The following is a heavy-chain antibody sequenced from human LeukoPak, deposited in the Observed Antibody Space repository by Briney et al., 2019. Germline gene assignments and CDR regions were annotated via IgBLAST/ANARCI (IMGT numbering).Heavy chain of an antibody. V-gene: IGHV4-59*01. J-gene: IGHJ4*02. Sequence: SETLSLTCTVSGGSLSSYYWHWIRQPPGKGLEWIGNIYYGGSTNHNPSLKSRATISVDPSKNQFSLKLTSVTAADTAVYYCAGESGNDYYFDCWGQGTLVTVSS. CDR3: AGESGNDYYFDC. CDR1: GGSLSSYY. D-gene: IGHD5-12*01. CDR2: IYYGGST.